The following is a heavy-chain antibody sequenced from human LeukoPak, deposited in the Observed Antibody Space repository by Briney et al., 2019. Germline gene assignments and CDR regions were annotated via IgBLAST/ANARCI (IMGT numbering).Heavy chain of an antibody. CDR3: VRYNWNDGLG. D-gene: IGHD1-1*01. J-gene: IGHJ4*02. CDR1: GFTFSSYS. Sequence: GGSLRLSCAASGFTFSSYSMNWVRQAPGKGLEWVSSISSSSSYTYYADSVKGRFTISRDNAKNSLYLQMNSLRAEDTAVYYCVRYNWNDGLGWGQGTLVTVSS. V-gene: IGHV3-21*01. CDR2: ISSSSSYT.